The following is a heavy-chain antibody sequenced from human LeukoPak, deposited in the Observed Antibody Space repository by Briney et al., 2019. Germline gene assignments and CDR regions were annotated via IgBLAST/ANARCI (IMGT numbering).Heavy chain of an antibody. CDR2: ISYDGSNK. D-gene: IGHD4-23*01. CDR1: GFTFSSYA. V-gene: IGHV3-30-3*01. Sequence: PGGSLRLSCAASGFTFSSYAMHWVRQAPGKGLEWVAVISYDGSNKYYADSVKGRFTISRDNSKNTLYLQMNSLRSDDTAVYYCARAPNYGGNSDYWGQGTLVTVSS. CDR3: ARAPNYGGNSDY. J-gene: IGHJ4*02.